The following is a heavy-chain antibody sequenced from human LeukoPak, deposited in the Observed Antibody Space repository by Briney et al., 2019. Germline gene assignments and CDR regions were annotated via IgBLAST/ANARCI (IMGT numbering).Heavy chain of an antibody. CDR1: GGSFSTYY. CDR3: ASTPSSSSWPRVIDY. CDR2: IDHSGST. J-gene: IGHJ4*02. D-gene: IGHD6-13*01. V-gene: IGHV4-34*01. Sequence: SETLSLTCAVSGGSFSTYYWSWIRRPPGKGLEWIGEIDHSGSTNYNPSLKSRVTISVDTSKNQFSLKLRSVTAADTAVYYCASTPSSSSWPRVIDYWGQGTLVTVSS.